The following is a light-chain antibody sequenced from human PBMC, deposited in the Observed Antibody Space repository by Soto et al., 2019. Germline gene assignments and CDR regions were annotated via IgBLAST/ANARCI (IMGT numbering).Light chain of an antibody. Sequence: LLTQIRDSLAVCLGEPATITCKSSQSVLYSSSGKNYLAWYQQKAGQSPRLLIYWASSRESGVPDRFSGSGSGTDFTLSIGSLQAEDVAVYYCQQYYGTPTLGQGTKVDIK. V-gene: IGKV4-1*01. CDR3: QQYYGTPT. CDR2: WAS. CDR1: QSVLYSSSGKNY. J-gene: IGKJ1*01.